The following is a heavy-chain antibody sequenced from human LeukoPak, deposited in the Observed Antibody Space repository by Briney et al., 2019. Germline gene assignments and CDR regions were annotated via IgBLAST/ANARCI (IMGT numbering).Heavy chain of an antibody. D-gene: IGHD1-26*01. V-gene: IGHV3-30*03. CDR2: ISDNGGNE. CDR1: GFTFGSYG. Sequence: QTGGSLRLSCVVSGFTFGSYGLHWVRQAPGKGPEWVSVISDNGGNEHYADSVKGRFTISRDNSKNMLYLQMNSLRADDTAVYYCARDPSNSGTYYVLDYWGQGTLVSVSS. J-gene: IGHJ4*02. CDR3: ARDPSNSGTYYVLDY.